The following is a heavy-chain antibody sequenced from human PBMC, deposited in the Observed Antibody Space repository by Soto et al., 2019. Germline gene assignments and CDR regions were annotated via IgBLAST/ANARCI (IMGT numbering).Heavy chain of an antibody. CDR1: GFTLSDSA. CDR2: IRSKANSYAT. CDR3: SRDDSDWFFN. V-gene: IGHV3-73*01. D-gene: IGHD3-9*01. Sequence: LRLSCGASGFTLSDSAMHWVRQASGKGLEWVGRIRSKANSYATAYAASVKGRFTISRDDSKNTAYLQMNSLKTEDTAVYYCSRDDSDWFFNWGRGTLVTVSS. J-gene: IGHJ4*02.